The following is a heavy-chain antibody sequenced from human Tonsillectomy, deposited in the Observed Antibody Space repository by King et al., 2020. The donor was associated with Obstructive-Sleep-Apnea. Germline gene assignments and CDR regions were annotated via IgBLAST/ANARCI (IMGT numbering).Heavy chain of an antibody. CDR3: ARDLVMDV. CDR1: GFTVSSKY. V-gene: IGHV3-66*01. Sequence: VQLVESGGGLVQPGGSLRLSCAASGFTVSSKYMSWVRQAPGKGLEWVSVIYAVFSTYYADSVKGRFTHSRDNSKNTVFLQMKSLRAEDTAVYFCARDLVMDVWGQGTTVTVPS. J-gene: IGHJ6*02. D-gene: IGHD2-8*02. CDR2: IYAVFST.